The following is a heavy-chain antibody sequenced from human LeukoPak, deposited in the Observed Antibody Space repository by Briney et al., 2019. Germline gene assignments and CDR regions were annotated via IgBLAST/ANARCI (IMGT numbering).Heavy chain of an antibody. J-gene: IGHJ4*02. Sequence: SSETLSLTCAVYGGSFSGYYWSWIRQPPGKGLEWIGEINHSGSTNYNPSLKSRVTISVDTSKNQFSLQLSSVTAADTAVYYSAREKIAAAGPRGYFDYWGQGTLVTVSS. CDR2: INHSGST. CDR3: AREKIAAAGPRGYFDY. D-gene: IGHD6-13*01. CDR1: GGSFSGYY. V-gene: IGHV4-34*01.